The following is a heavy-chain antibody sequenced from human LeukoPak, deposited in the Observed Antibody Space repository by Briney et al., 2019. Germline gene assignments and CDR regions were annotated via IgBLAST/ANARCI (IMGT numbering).Heavy chain of an antibody. CDR1: GGSISSGSYS. CDR2: IHTSGST. D-gene: IGHD3-10*01. J-gene: IGHJ4*02. Sequence: SQTLSLTCTVSGGSISSGSYSWHWIRQPAGKGLEWIGRIHTSGSTNYNPSLKSRVTMSVDTSKNQFSMKLSSVTAADTAVYYCASSTGSGSYYPLFDYWGQGTLVTVSS. CDR3: ASSTGSGSYYPLFDY. V-gene: IGHV4-61*02.